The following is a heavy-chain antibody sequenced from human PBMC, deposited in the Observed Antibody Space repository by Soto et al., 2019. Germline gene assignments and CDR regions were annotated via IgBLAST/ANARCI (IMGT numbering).Heavy chain of an antibody. D-gene: IGHD5-18*01. CDR2: ISYDGSNK. J-gene: IGHJ4*02. Sequence: QVQLVESGGGVVQPGRSLRLSCAASGFTFSSYGMHWVRQAPGKGLEWVAVISYDGSNKYYADSVKGRFTISRDNSKNTLYLQMNSLRAEDTAVYYCAKSRYNADPDRYSYGNEVGGHYFDYWGQGTLVTVSS. CDR1: GFTFSSYG. CDR3: AKSRYNADPDRYSYGNEVGGHYFDY. V-gene: IGHV3-30*18.